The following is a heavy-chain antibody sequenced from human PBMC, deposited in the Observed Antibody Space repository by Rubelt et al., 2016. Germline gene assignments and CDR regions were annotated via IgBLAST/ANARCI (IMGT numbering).Heavy chain of an antibody. CDR3: ARTYRYYSDY. CDR2: IYYSGST. V-gene: IGHV4-31*03. D-gene: IGHD1-26*01. CDR1: GGSISSGGYY. J-gene: IGHJ4*02. Sequence: QVQLQESAPGLVKPSQTLSLTCTVSGGSISSGGYYWTWIRQHPGQGLEWIGSIYYSGSTYYNPSLKSRVTLSVDTSKNQFSLKVYSVTAADTAVYYCARTYRYYSDYWGQGTLVTVSS.